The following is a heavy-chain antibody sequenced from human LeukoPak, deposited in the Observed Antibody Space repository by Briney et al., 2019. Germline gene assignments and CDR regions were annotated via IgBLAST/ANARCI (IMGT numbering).Heavy chain of an antibody. D-gene: IGHD1-1*01. CDR1: GFTFSTYW. V-gene: IGHV3-74*01. CDR3: ARGGLEPVDY. CDR2: INTDGSST. J-gene: IGHJ4*02. Sequence: GGSLRLSCAASGFTFSTYWMHWVRQAPGKGLVWVSRINTDGSSTSYADSVKGRFTISRDNAKNTLYLQMNSLRADNTAVYYCARGGLEPVDYWGQGTLVTVSS.